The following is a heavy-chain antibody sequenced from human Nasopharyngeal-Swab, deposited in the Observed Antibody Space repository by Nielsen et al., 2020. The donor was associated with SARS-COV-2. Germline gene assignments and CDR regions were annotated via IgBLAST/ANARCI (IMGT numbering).Heavy chain of an antibody. V-gene: IGHV4-34*01. J-gene: IGHJ5*02. Sequence: SETLSLTCAVFGGSFSNYYWTWIRQPPGQELEWIGEFKYGGSSNYNPSLKSRVTMSLDTSKNQFSLELSSVTAADTAVYYCARGAPSSYWFDPWGQGTLVTVSS. CDR2: FKYGGSS. CDR1: GGSFSNYY. CDR3: ARGAPSSYWFDP.